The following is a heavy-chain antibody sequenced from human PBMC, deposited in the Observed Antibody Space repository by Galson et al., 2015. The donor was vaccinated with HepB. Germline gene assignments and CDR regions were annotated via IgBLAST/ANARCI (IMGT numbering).Heavy chain of an antibody. D-gene: IGHD3-3*01. CDR2: ISAYNGNT. V-gene: IGHV1-18*04. CDR1: GYTFTSYG. Sequence: SVKVSCKASGYTFTSYGISWVRQAPGQGLEWMGWISAYNGNTNYAQKLQGRVTMTTDTSTCTAYMELRSLRSDDTAVYYCARDITIFGVVISTYYYYGMDVWGQGTTVTVSS. J-gene: IGHJ6*02. CDR3: ARDITIFGVVISTYYYYGMDV.